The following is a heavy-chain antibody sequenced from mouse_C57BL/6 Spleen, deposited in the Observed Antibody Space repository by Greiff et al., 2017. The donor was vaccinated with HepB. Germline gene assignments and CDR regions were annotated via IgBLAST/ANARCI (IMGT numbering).Heavy chain of an antibody. D-gene: IGHD1-1*01. J-gene: IGHJ1*03. CDR3: ARLYYGSSLYWYFDV. V-gene: IGHV5-17*01. CDR1: GFTFSDYG. Sequence: EVKLMESGGGLVKPGGSLKLSCAASGFTFSDYGMHWVRQAPEKGLEWVAYISSGSSTIYYADTVKGRFTISRDNAKNTLFLQMTSLRSEDTAMYYCARLYYGSSLYWYFDVWGTGTTVTVSS. CDR2: ISSGSSTI.